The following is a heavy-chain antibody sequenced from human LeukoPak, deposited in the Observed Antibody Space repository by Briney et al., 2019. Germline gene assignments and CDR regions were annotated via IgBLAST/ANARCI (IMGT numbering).Heavy chain of an antibody. J-gene: IGHJ4*02. CDR3: AKDAKMVQGVTTLPIFDY. V-gene: IGHV3-23*01. D-gene: IGHD3-10*01. CDR1: GFTFSSYA. CDR2: ISGSGGST. Sequence: PGGSLRLSCAASGFTFSSYAMSWVRQAPGKGLEWVSAISGSGGSTYYADSVKGRFTISRDNSKNTLYLQMNSLRAEDTAVYYCAKDAKMVQGVTTLPIFDYWGQGTLVTVSS.